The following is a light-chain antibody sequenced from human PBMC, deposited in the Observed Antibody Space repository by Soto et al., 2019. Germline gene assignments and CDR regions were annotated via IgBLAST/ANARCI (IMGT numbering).Light chain of an antibody. V-gene: IGKV4-1*01. CDR1: QTLFYTSSNKNY. CDR2: WAS. CDR3: QQYLSTPFT. J-gene: IGKJ3*01. Sequence: DIVMTQSPDSLALSLGERATIHCKSSQTLFYTSSNKNYLAWYQQRPGQPPKLLIYWASDRESGVPNRFSGSGSGTDFTLTISGLQADDVALYYSQQYLSTPFTFGPGTRLDI.